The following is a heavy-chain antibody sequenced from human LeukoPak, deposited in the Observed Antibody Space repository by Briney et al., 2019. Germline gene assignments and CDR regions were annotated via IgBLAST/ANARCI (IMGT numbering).Heavy chain of an antibody. CDR1: GGSFSGYY. V-gene: IGHV4-34*01. CDR3: ASRGYCSGGGCYSDLDY. D-gene: IGHD2-15*01. CDR2: INHSGST. Sequence: PSETLSLTCAVYGGSFSGYYWSWIRQPPGKGLEWIGEINHSGSTNYNPSLKSRVTISVDTSKNQFSLKLSSVTAADTAVYYCASRGYCSGGGCYSDLDYWGQGTLVTVSS. J-gene: IGHJ4*02.